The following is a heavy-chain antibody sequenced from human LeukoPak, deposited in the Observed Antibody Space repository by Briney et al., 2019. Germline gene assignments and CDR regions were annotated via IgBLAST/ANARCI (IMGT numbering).Heavy chain of an antibody. V-gene: IGHV1-69*13. CDR3: ARVKGSIAAAGGDY. Sequence: SVKVSCKASGGTFSSYAISWVRQAPGQGLEWMGGIIPIFGTANYAQKFQGRVTITADESTSTAYMELSSLRSEDTAVYYCARVKGSIAAAGGDYWGQGTLVTVSS. CDR2: IIPIFGTA. CDR1: GGTFSSYA. D-gene: IGHD6-13*01. J-gene: IGHJ4*02.